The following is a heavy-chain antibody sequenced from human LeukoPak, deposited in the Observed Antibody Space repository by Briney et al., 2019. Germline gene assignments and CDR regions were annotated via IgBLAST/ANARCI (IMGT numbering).Heavy chain of an antibody. CDR2: ISSGGSTT. V-gene: IGHV3-11*01. D-gene: IGHD6-19*01. CDR3: ARVRSNGWYFDY. Sequence: GGSLRLSCAASGFTFSDYYMSWIRQAPGKGLQWISFISSGGSTTNYADSVKGRFTISRDNAKNSLYLQTNSPRAEDTAVYYCARVRSNGWYFDYWGQGTLVTVSS. CDR1: GFTFSDYY. J-gene: IGHJ4*02.